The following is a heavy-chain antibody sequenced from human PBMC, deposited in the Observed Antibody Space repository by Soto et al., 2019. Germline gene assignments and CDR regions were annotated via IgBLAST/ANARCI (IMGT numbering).Heavy chain of an antibody. D-gene: IGHD3-3*02. CDR1: GGSISSSSYY. Sequence: SETLFLTCTVSGGSISSSSYYWGWIRQPPGKGLEWIGSIYYSGSTYYNPSLKSRVTISVDTSKNQFSLKLSSVTAADTAVYYCASPKIAFYNWFDPWGQGTLVTVS. V-gene: IGHV4-39*01. J-gene: IGHJ5*02. CDR2: IYYSGST. CDR3: ASPKIAFYNWFDP.